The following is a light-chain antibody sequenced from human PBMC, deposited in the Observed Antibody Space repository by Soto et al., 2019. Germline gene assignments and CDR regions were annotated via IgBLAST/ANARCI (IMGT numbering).Light chain of an antibody. J-gene: IGKJ1*01. CDR2: GAS. CDR3: QHYNNWPPWT. Sequence: EIVMTQSPATLSVSPGERATLSWRASQSVSSNLAWYQQKPGQAPRLLIYGASTRATGIPARFSGSGSGTEFTLTISSLQSEDFAVYYCQHYNNWPPWTFGQGTKVEIK. CDR1: QSVSSN. V-gene: IGKV3-15*01.